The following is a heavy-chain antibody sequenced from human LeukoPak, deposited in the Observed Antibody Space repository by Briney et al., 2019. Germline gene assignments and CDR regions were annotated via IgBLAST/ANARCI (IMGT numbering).Heavy chain of an antibody. J-gene: IGHJ4*02. CDR2: IYHSGST. Sequence: SETLSLTCAVSGYSISSGYYCGWIRQPPGKGLEWVGSIYHSGSTYYNPSLTRRVTIAVDTSKNCFSLQLCSATAAATAVYQCARVSPSITMVRGVIVDCSDYWGQGTLVTVSS. CDR3: ARVSPSITMVRGVIVDCSDY. V-gene: IGHV4-38-2*01. CDR1: GYSISSGYY. D-gene: IGHD3-10*01.